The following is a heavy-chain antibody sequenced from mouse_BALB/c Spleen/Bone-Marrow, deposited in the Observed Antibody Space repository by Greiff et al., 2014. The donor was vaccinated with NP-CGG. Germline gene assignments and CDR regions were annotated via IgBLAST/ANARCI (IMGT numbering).Heavy chain of an antibody. D-gene: IGHD3-2*02. J-gene: IGHJ4*01. CDR2: IWAGGST. CDR3: ARVTSSAVGAMDY. Sequence: QVQLKESGPGLVGPSPSLSITCTVSGFSFTNYGVHWVRQPPGKGLEWLGVIWAGGSTNYNSALMSRLSISKDNSKSQVFLKMISLQTDDTAMYYCARVTSSAVGAMDYWGQGTSVTVSS. CDR1: GFSFTNYG. V-gene: IGHV2-9*02.